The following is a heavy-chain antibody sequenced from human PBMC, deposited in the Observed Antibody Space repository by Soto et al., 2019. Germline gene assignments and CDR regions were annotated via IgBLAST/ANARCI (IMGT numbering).Heavy chain of an antibody. CDR2: IWYDGSNK. V-gene: IGHV3-33*01. Sequence: GKGLEWVAVIWYDGSNKYYADSVKGRFTISRDNSKNTLYLQMNSLRAEDTAVYYCASQYYGSGSYYPFDYWGQGTLVTVSS. D-gene: IGHD3-10*01. J-gene: IGHJ4*02. CDR3: ASQYYGSGSYYPFDY.